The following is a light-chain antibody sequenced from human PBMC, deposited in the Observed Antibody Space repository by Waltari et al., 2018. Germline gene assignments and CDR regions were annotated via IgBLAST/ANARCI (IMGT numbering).Light chain of an antibody. CDR3: QVWDSSSDPVV. Sequence: SDVLTQPPSVSVAPGQTARMTCGGNNSGSKSVQWYQQKPGQAPVLGVYDGSDRPSGIPERFSGSNSGNTATLTISRVEAGDEADYYCQVWDSSSDPVVFGGGTKLTVL. CDR2: DGS. J-gene: IGLJ2*01. V-gene: IGLV3-21*02. CDR1: NSGSKS.